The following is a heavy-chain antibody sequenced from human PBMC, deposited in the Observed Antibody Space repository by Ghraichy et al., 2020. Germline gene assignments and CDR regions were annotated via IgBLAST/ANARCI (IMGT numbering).Heavy chain of an antibody. CDR2: INHSGDT. CDR3: ATLYNYGIVDY. J-gene: IGHJ4*02. CDR1: GGSFSGHY. Sequence: GSLRLSCAVYGGSFSGHYWSWIRQPPGKGLEWIGEINHSGDTNYNPSLKSRVTISVDTSKNQFSLNLSSVTAADTAVYYCATLYNYGIVDYWGQGTLVTVSS. D-gene: IGHD5-18*01. V-gene: IGHV4-34*01.